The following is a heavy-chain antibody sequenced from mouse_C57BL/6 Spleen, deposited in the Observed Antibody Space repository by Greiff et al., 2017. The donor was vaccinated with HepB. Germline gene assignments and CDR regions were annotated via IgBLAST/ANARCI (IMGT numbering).Heavy chain of an antibody. CDR2: IDPANGNT. CDR3: AAYFGSPFDY. Sequence: VQLQQSVAELVRPGASVKLSCTASGFNFKNTYMHWVKQRPEQGLEWIGRIDPANGNTKYAPKFQGKATITADTSSNTAYLQLSSLTSEDTAIYYCAAYFGSPFDYWGQGTTLTVAS. V-gene: IGHV14-3*01. CDR1: GFNFKNTY. J-gene: IGHJ2*01. D-gene: IGHD1-1*01.